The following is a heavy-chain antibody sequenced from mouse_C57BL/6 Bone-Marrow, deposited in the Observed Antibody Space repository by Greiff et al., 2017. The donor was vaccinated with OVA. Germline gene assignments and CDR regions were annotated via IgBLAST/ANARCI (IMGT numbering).Heavy chain of an antibody. D-gene: IGHD2-4*01. V-gene: IGHV1-54*01. Sequence: QVQLQQSGAELVRPGPSVKVSCKASGYAFTNYLIEWVKQRPGQGLEWIGVINPGSGGTKYNEKFKGKGTLTVDKSSITAYMQLSSLTSEDSAVYFCAREGGLRRDYYAMDDWGQGTTVTVSS. CDR3: AREGGLRRDYYAMDD. CDR2: INPGSGGT. J-gene: IGHJ4*01. CDR1: GYAFTNYL.